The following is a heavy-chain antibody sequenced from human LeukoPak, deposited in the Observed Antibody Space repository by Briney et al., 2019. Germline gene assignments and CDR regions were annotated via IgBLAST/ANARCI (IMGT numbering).Heavy chain of an antibody. CDR2: IYTSGNT. V-gene: IGHV4-4*07. CDR3: ARDTDYYDSSGQFDY. CDR1: GGSISSYS. Sequence: SETLSLTCTVSGGSISSYSWTWIRQPAGKGLEWIGRIYTSGNTNYNPSLKSRVTMSLDTPKNQFSLKLSSVTAADTAIYYCARDTDYYDSSGQFDYWGQGTLVTVSS. D-gene: IGHD3-22*01. J-gene: IGHJ4*02.